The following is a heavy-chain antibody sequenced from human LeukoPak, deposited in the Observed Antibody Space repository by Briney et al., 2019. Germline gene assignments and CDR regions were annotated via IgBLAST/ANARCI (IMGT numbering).Heavy chain of an antibody. CDR3: ARIAGIASRGYFDY. CDR1: GGTLSRYA. J-gene: IGHJ4*02. CDR2: IIPIFGTT. Sequence: SVKVSCKASGGTLSRYAISWVRQAPGQGPEWMGGIIPIFGTTNYAQKFQGRVTITADESTSTAYMELSSLRSEDTAVYYCARIAGIASRGYFDYWGQGTLVTVSS. V-gene: IGHV1-69*13. D-gene: IGHD3-10*01.